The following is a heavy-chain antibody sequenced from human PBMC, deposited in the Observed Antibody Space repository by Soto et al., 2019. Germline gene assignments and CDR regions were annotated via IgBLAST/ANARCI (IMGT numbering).Heavy chain of an antibody. CDR2: INAGNGNT. CDR3: ARGDTYYDILTGYAL. J-gene: IGHJ4*02. D-gene: IGHD3-9*01. Sequence: ASVKVSCKASGYTFTSYAMHWVRQAPGQRLEWMGWINAGNGNTKYSQKFQGRVTITRDTSASTAYMELSSLRSEDTAVYYCARGDTYYDILTGYALWGQGTLVTVSS. V-gene: IGHV1-3*01. CDR1: GYTFTSYA.